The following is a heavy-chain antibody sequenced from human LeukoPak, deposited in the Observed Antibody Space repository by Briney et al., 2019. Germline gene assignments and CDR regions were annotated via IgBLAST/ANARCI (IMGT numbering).Heavy chain of an antibody. Sequence: PGGSLRLSCAASGFTVSNAWMSWVRQAPGKGLEWVGRIKSKTDGGTTDYAAPVKGRFTISRDDSKNTLYLQMNSLKTENTAVYYCTTDIPTPWYYDSSGYYQKYSAFDIWGQGTMVTVSS. D-gene: IGHD3-22*01. CDR3: TTDIPTPWYYDSSGYYQKYSAFDI. CDR1: GFTVSNAW. CDR2: IKSKTDGGTT. J-gene: IGHJ3*02. V-gene: IGHV3-15*01.